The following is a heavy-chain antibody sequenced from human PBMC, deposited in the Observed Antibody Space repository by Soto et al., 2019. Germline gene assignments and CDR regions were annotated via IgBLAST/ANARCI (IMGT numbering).Heavy chain of an antibody. J-gene: IGHJ4*02. CDR2: MNPNSGNT. Sequence: ASVKVSCKASGYTFTSYDINWVRQATGQGLEWMGWMNPNSGNTGDAQKFQGRVTMTRNTSISTAYMELSSLRSEDTAVYYCAGKEIAAAGILIDYWGQGTLVTVSS. CDR1: GYTFTSYD. CDR3: AGKEIAAAGILIDY. V-gene: IGHV1-8*01. D-gene: IGHD6-13*01.